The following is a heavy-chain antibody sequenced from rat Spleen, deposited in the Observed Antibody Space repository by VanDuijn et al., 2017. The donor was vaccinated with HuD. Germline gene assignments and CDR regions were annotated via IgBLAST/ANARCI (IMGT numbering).Heavy chain of an antibody. Sequence: EVQLQESGPGLVKPSQSLSLTCSVTGHSITSSYRWNWIRKFPGNKVEWMGYINSAGTTNYNPSLRGRISITRDTSKNQFFLQVNSVTTEGTATYSCARLKGFDGTYYYPYYFDYWGQGVMVTVSA. V-gene: IGHV3-3*01. J-gene: IGHJ2*01. CDR2: INSAGTT. CDR1: GHSITSSYR. D-gene: IGHD1-12*02. CDR3: ARLKGFDGTYYYPYYFDY.